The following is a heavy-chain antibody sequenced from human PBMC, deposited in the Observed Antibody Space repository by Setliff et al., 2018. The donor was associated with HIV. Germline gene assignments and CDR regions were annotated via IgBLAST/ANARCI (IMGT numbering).Heavy chain of an antibody. CDR3: ASLYNWNPRGGVGGAFDI. V-gene: IGHV4-39*07. J-gene: IGHJ3*02. CDR1: GGSISSSSHY. D-gene: IGHD1-20*01. CDR2: IYYSGST. Sequence: SETLSLTCIVSGGSISSSSHYWGWIRQPPGKGLEWIGSIYYSGSTYYNPSLKSRVSILVDTSKKQLSLKMSSVTAADTAVYYCASLYNWNPRGGVGGAFDIWGQGTMVTVSS.